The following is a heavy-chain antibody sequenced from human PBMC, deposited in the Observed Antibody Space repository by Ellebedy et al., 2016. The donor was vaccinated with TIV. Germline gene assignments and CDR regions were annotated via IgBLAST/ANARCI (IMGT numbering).Heavy chain of an antibody. CDR2: ISWNSGKI. V-gene: IGHV3-9*01. J-gene: IGHJ4*02. Sequence: SLKISCAASGFTFDDYTMHWVRQVPGKGLEWVSGISWNSGKIGYVDSVRGRFTISRDNAKNSLYLQMNSLRAEDTAVYYCARDRGYDTFDYWGQGILVTVSS. CDR1: GFTFDDYT. D-gene: IGHD5-12*01. CDR3: ARDRGYDTFDY.